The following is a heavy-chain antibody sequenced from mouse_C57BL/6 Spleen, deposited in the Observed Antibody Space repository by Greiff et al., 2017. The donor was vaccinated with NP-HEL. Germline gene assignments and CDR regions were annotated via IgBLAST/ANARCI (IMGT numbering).Heavy chain of an antibody. D-gene: IGHD3-2*02. Sequence: DVQLQESGGGLVKPGGSLKLSCAASGFTFSDYGMHWVRQAPEKGLEWVAYISSGSSTIYYADTVKGRFTISRDNAKNTLFLQMTSLRSEDTAMYYCARRLGQAFDYWGQGTTLTVSS. V-gene: IGHV5-17*01. CDR2: ISSGSSTI. J-gene: IGHJ2*01. CDR1: GFTFSDYG. CDR3: ARRLGQAFDY.